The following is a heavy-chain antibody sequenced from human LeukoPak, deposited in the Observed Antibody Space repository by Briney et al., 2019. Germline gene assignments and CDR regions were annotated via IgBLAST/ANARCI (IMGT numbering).Heavy chain of an antibody. Sequence: GESLKISCXGSGYSFTSYWIGWVRQMPGKGLEWMGIIYPGDSDTRYSPSFQGQVTISADKSISTAYLQWSSLKASDTAMYYCARSITIFGVVIPPDYWGQGTLVTVSS. CDR3: ARSITIFGVVIPPDY. J-gene: IGHJ4*02. CDR1: GYSFTSYW. D-gene: IGHD3-3*01. CDR2: IYPGDSDT. V-gene: IGHV5-51*01.